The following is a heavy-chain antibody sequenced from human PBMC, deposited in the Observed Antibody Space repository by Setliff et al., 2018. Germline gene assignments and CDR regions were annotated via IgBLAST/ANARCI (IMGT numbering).Heavy chain of an antibody. Sequence: GGSLRLSCATSGFTFRDYSMVWVRQVPGKGLEWVAVQAMDGNWKSYGEFVKGRFTISRDISKNTVYLQMNSLTPEDTAVYYCAKPRPGWPAGFDSWGQGTLVTVS. D-gene: IGHD6-19*01. CDR3: AKPRPGWPAGFDS. CDR2: QAMDGNWK. V-gene: IGHV3-30*18. CDR1: GFTFRDYS. J-gene: IGHJ4*02.